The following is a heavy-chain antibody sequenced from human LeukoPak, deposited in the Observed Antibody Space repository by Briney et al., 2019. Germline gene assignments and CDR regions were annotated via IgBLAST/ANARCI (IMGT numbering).Heavy chain of an antibody. D-gene: IGHD6-13*01. J-gene: IGHJ5*02. CDR3: ARGGSSWYSDWFDP. CDR2: IYTSGST. CDR1: GGSISSGSYD. V-gene: IGHV4-61*02. Sequence: PSQTLSLTCTVSGGSISSGSYDWSWIRQPAGKGLEWIGRIYTSGSTNYNPSLKSRVTISVYTSKNQFSLKLSSLTAADTAVYYCARGGSSWYSDWFDPWGQGTLVTVSS.